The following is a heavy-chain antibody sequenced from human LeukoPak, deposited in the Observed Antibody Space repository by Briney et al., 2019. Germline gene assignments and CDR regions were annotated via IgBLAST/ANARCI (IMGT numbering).Heavy chain of an antibody. D-gene: IGHD3-22*01. CDR3: ARDYYYDSSGLYYYYGMDV. CDR2: INHSGST. Sequence: PSETLSLTCTVSGGSISSGDYYWSWIRQPPGKGLEWIGEINHSGSTNYNPSLKSRVTISVDTSKNQFSLKLSSVTAADTAVYYCARDYYYDSSGLYYYYGMDVWGQGTTVTVSS. J-gene: IGHJ6*02. V-gene: IGHV4-39*07. CDR1: GGSISSGDYY.